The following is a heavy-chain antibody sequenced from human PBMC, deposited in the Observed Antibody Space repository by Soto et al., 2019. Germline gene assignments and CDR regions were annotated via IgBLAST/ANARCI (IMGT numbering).Heavy chain of an antibody. Sequence: GGSLRLSCAASGFTFGNFWMSWVRQAPGKGLEWVANIKGDGGEKSYVDSVKGRFTISRDNGKNSLYLEMNSLRAEDTAVYYCARDNQDAFWSSYYRYFYYYMDVWGKGTTVTVSS. CDR3: ARDNQDAFWSSYYRYFYYYMDV. CDR2: IKGDGGEK. J-gene: IGHJ6*03. CDR1: GFTFGNFW. D-gene: IGHD3-3*01. V-gene: IGHV3-7*01.